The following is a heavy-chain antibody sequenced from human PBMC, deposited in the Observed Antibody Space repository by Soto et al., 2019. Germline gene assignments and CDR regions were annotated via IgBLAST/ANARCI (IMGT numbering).Heavy chain of an antibody. V-gene: IGHV3-30*18. CDR2: ISYDESDK. CDR3: AKDGDAAAAGYFFDH. J-gene: IGHJ4*02. Sequence: GSLRLSCAASGFTFRSYGMHWVRQAPGKGLEWVAVISYDESDKYHADSVKGRFTVSRDNSKNTLYLQMNSLRAEDTAVYYCAKDGDAAAAGYFFDHWGQGTLVTVSS. CDR1: GFTFRSYG. D-gene: IGHD6-13*01.